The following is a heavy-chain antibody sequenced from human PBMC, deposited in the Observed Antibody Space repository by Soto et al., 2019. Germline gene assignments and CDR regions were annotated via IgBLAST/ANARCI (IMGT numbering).Heavy chain of an antibody. V-gene: IGHV3-23*01. D-gene: IGHD3-10*01. CDR3: AKDGAAITMVPKEETMRDY. Sequence: GGSLRLSCAASGFTFSSYAMSWVRQAPGKGLEWVSAISGSGGSTYYADSVKGRFTISRDNSKNTLYLQMNSLRAEDTAVYYCAKDGAAITMVPKEETMRDYWGQGTLVTVSS. CDR2: ISGSGGST. CDR1: GFTFSSYA. J-gene: IGHJ4*02.